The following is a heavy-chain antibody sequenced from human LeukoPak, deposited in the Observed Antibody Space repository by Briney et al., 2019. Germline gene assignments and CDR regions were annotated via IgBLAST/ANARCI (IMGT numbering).Heavy chain of an antibody. Sequence: PGRSLRLSCAASGFTFSSYGMHWVRQAPGKGLEWVAVISYDGSNKYYADSVKGRFTISRDNSKYTLYLQMNSLRAEDTAVYYCAKVSVLRYFDWSNDAFDIWGQGTMVTVSS. CDR1: GFTFSSYG. J-gene: IGHJ3*02. V-gene: IGHV3-30*18. CDR2: ISYDGSNK. D-gene: IGHD3-9*01. CDR3: AKVSVLRYFDWSNDAFDI.